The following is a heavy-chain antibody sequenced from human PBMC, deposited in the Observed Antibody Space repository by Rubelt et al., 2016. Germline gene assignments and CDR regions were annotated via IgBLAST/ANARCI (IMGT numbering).Heavy chain of an antibody. J-gene: IGHJ4*02. Sequence: VQLLESGGGWEQPGGSLRLSCAASGFTFSNFAMSWFRQAPGKGLEWGAVIWYDGSNKYNADSVKGRFPISKDNSKNTRYLQMNRLRAEETGVYYCAKDVGTYEQWRGFDYWGQGTLVTVSS. CDR2: IWYDGSNK. V-gene: IGHV3-33*06. CDR1: GFTFSNFA. CDR3: AKDVGTYEQWRGFDY. D-gene: IGHD6-19*01.